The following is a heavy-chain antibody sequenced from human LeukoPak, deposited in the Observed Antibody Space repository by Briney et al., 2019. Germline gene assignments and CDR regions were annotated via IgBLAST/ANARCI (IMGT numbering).Heavy chain of an antibody. Sequence: ASVKVSCKASGYTFTSYDINWVRQATGQGLEWMGWMNPNSGNTGYAQKFQGRVTMTRNTSISTAYMELSSLRSEDTAVYCCARDSVDTIFGIPRYCWFDPWGQGTLVTVSS. CDR2: MNPNSGNT. J-gene: IGHJ5*02. CDR3: ARDSVDTIFGIPRYCWFDP. V-gene: IGHV1-8*01. CDR1: GYTFTSYD. D-gene: IGHD3-3*01.